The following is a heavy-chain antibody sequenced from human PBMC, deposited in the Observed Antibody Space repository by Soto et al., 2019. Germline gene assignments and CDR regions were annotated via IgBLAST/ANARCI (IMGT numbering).Heavy chain of an antibody. J-gene: IGHJ3*02. D-gene: IGHD3-9*01. V-gene: IGHV3-23*01. Sequence: GGSLRLSCAASVFTFSSYAMSWVRQAPGKGLEWVSAISGSGGSTYYADSVEGRFTISRDNSKNTLYLQMNSLRAEDTAVYYCAKLRTRDWSLSHAFDIWGQGTIVTVS. CDR1: VFTFSSYA. CDR3: AKLRTRDWSLSHAFDI. CDR2: ISGSGGST.